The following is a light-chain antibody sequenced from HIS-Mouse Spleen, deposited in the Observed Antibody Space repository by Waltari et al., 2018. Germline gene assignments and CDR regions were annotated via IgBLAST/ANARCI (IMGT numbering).Light chain of an antibody. CDR1: QGISNY. CDR2: AAS. V-gene: IGKV1-27*01. J-gene: IGKJ1*01. Sequence: DIQMTQSPSSLSASVRDKVTMPCLARQGISNYLAWYQQKPVKVPKLLIYAASTLQSGVPSRFSGSGSGTDFTLTISSLQPEDVATYYCQKYNSAPWTFGQGTKVEIK. CDR3: QKYNSAPWT.